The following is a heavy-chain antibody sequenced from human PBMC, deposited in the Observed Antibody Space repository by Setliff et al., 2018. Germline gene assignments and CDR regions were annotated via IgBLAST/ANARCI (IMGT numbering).Heavy chain of an antibody. V-gene: IGHV5-51*01. Sequence: GASLKISCKGSGYSFTSYWIGWVRQMPGKGLEWMGIIYPGDSDTRYSPSFQGQVTISADKSISTAYLQWSSLKASGTAMYYCARVGQQLVYYYYGMDVWGQGTTVTVSS. CDR1: GYSFTSYW. J-gene: IGHJ6*02. CDR2: IYPGDSDT. CDR3: ARVGQQLVYYYYGMDV. D-gene: IGHD6-13*01.